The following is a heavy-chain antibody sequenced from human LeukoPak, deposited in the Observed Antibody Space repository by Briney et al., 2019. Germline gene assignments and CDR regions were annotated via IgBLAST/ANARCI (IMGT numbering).Heavy chain of an antibody. CDR1: GGTFSSYA. D-gene: IGHD2-21*01. J-gene: IGHJ6*03. CDR2: IIPIFGTA. Sequence: SVKVSCKAPGGTFSSYAISWVRQAPGQGLEWMGGIIPIFGTANYAQKFQGRVTITADESTRPAYMELSSLRSEDTAVYYCARTVVANYYYYYYMDVWGKGTTVTVSS. V-gene: IGHV1-69*13. CDR3: ARTVVANYYYYYYMDV.